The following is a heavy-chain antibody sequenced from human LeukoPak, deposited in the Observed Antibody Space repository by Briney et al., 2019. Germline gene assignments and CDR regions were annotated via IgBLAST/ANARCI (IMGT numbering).Heavy chain of an antibody. CDR2: IYYSGST. Sequence: SETLSLTCTVSGGSISSYYWSWIRQPPGKGLEWIGYIYYSGSTNYNPSLKSRVTISVDTSKNQFSLKLSSVTAADTAVYFCARGEGQDLVRFAAYWGQGTLVTVSS. CDR1: GGSISSYY. D-gene: IGHD6-13*01. J-gene: IGHJ4*02. CDR3: ARGEGQDLVRFAAY. V-gene: IGHV4-59*08.